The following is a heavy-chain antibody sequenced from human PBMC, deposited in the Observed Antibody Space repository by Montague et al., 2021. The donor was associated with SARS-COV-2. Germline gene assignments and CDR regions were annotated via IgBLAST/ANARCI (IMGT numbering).Heavy chain of an antibody. V-gene: IGHV4-39*01. CDR2: INESGST. J-gene: IGHJ3*02. CDR3: ARQENSSGWFKPDAFDI. D-gene: IGHD6-19*01. Sequence: SETLSLTCTVSGGSISSGDYYWSRLRQPPGQGWDGFGSINESGSTYYNLYRKSRVTISVDKSKNQLTLKLSTVTAADTAVYYCARQENSSGWFKPDAFDIWGQGTMVTVSS. CDR1: GGSISSGDYY.